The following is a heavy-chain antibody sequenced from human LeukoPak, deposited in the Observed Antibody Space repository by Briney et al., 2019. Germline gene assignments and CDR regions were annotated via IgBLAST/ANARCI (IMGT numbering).Heavy chain of an antibody. D-gene: IGHD2-2*01. V-gene: IGHV3-30*02. Sequence: GGSLRLSCAASGFTFSSYAMSWVRQAPGKGLEWVAFIRYDGSNKYYADSVKGRFTISRDNSKNTLYLQMNSLRAEDTAVYYCAKDIVVVPAAPDAFDIWGQGTMVTVSS. J-gene: IGHJ3*02. CDR2: IRYDGSNK. CDR1: GFTFSSYA. CDR3: AKDIVVVPAAPDAFDI.